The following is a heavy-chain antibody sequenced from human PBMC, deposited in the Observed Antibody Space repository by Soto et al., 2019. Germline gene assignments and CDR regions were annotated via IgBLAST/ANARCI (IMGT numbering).Heavy chain of an antibody. CDR3: TAYTINIRWGYV. J-gene: IGHJ3*01. D-gene: IGHD2-21*01. CDR2: VKSGSYGGTA. V-gene: IGHV3-15*07. CDR1: GFPLNNAW. Sequence: EVQLVESGGGLVKPGGSLRLSCAASGFPLNNAWMNWVRQAPGKGLEWVGRVKSGSYGGTADYAAPVKGRFIISRDDSINTLYLQMSSLQTEDTAVYDCTAYTINIRWGYVWGQGTMVTVSS.